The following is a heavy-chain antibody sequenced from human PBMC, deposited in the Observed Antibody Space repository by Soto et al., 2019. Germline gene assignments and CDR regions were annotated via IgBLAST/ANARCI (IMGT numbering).Heavy chain of an antibody. J-gene: IGHJ6*02. V-gene: IGHV1-69*12. D-gene: IGHD5-18*01. Sequence: QVQLVQSGAEVKKPGSSVKVSCKASGGTFSSYAISWVRQATGQGLEWMGGIIPIFGTANYAQKFQGRVTITADESTSTAYMEPSSLRSEDTAVYYCARAAKIQLWPGNYYGMDVWGQGTTVTVSS. CDR3: ARAAKIQLWPGNYYGMDV. CDR2: IIPIFGTA. CDR1: GGTFSSYA.